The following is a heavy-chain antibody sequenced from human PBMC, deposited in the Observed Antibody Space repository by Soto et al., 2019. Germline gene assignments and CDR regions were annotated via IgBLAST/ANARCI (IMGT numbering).Heavy chain of an antibody. CDR3: AKENYDLNGMDV. J-gene: IGHJ6*02. CDR1: GFTFSSYG. Sequence: QVQLVESGGGVVQPGRSLRLSCAASGFTFSSYGMHWVRQAPGKGLEWVAVISYDGSNKYYADSVKGRFTISRDNSKNTLYLQMNSLRAEDTAVYYCAKENYDLNGMDVWGQGTTVTVSS. D-gene: IGHD3-3*01. V-gene: IGHV3-30*18. CDR2: ISYDGSNK.